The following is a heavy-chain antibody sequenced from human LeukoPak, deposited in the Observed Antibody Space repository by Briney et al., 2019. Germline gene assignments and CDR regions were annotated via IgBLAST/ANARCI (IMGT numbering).Heavy chain of an antibody. J-gene: IGHJ4*02. Sequence: HPGGSLRLSCAASGFTFSSYAMHWVRQAPGKGLEWVAVISYDGSNKYYADSVKGRFTISRDNSKNTLYLQMNSLRAEDTAVYYCAKEGPYLYSGSYGSWGYFDYWGQGTLVTVSS. D-gene: IGHD1-26*01. CDR3: AKEGPYLYSGSYGSWGYFDY. CDR2: ISYDGSNK. V-gene: IGHV3-30*04. CDR1: GFTFSSYA.